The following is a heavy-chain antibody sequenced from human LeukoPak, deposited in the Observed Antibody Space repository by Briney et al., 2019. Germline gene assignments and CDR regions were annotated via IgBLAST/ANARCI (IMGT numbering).Heavy chain of an antibody. CDR3: ARHGGDSSGYWSYYFDY. CDR2: IYYSGST. D-gene: IGHD3-22*01. J-gene: IGHJ4*02. CDR1: GGSISSSSYY. Sequence: SETLSLTCTVSGGSISSSSYYWSWIRQPPGKGLEWIGYIYYSGSTNYNPSLKSRVTISVDTSKNQFSLKLSSVTAADTAVYYCARHGGDSSGYWSYYFDYWGQGTLVTVSS. V-gene: IGHV4-61*05.